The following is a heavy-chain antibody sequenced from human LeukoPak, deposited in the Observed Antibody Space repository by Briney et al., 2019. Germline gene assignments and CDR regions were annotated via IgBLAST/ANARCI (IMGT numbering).Heavy chain of an antibody. CDR2: IYTSGDT. CDR3: ARSNMFPDNQYYYYYYMDV. Sequence: SETLSLTCTVSGGSISTYYWSWIRQPAGKGLEWIGRIYTSGDTNYNPSLKSRVTMSVDTSKNQFSLKLSSVTAADTAVYYCARSNMFPDNQYYYYYYMDVWGKGTTVTISS. V-gene: IGHV4-4*07. J-gene: IGHJ6*03. D-gene: IGHD3-10*02. CDR1: GGSISTYY.